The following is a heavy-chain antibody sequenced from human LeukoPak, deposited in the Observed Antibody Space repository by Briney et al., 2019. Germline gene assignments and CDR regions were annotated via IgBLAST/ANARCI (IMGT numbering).Heavy chain of an antibody. D-gene: IGHD2-2*01. CDR3: ARDRYQLPKYYYMDV. CDR1: GYTFTGYY. J-gene: IGHJ6*03. Sequence: ASVKVSCKASGYTFTGYYMHWVRQAPGQGLEWMGWINPNSGGTNYAQKFQGRDTMTRDTSISTAYMELSRLRSGDTAVYYCARDRYQLPKYYYMDVWGKGTTVTVSS. CDR2: INPNSGGT. V-gene: IGHV1-2*02.